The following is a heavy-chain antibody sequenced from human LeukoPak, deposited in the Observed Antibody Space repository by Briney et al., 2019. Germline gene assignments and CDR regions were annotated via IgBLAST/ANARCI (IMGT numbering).Heavy chain of an antibody. CDR1: GGSSSSYY. D-gene: IGHD2-15*01. CDR2: IHTSGST. Sequence: SETLSLNCSVSGGSSSSYYWTWIRQPPGKGLELIGSIHTSGSTNYNPSIKSRVPMSVDTSKNQFSLRLSSVTAADTAVYYCVRPGQSNWWVYFNYWGQGTVVTVSS. CDR3: VRPGQSNWWVYFNY. J-gene: IGHJ4*02. V-gene: IGHV4-4*09.